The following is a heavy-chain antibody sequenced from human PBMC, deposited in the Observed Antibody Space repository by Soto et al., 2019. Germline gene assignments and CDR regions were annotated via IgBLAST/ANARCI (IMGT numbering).Heavy chain of an antibody. CDR2: IYWDADK. CDR1: GFSLSTSGVG. Sequence: QITLKESGPTLVKPTQTLTLTCTFSGFSLSTSGVGVAWIRQPPGEALEWHALIYWDADKRYRPSLESRLTITKDTSKNQVVLTMTNMDSVDTATYYCAYLPCSGGSCYWFSFSGMDVWGQGTTVTVSS. D-gene: IGHD2-15*01. J-gene: IGHJ6*02. CDR3: AYLPCSGGSCYWFSFSGMDV. V-gene: IGHV2-5*02.